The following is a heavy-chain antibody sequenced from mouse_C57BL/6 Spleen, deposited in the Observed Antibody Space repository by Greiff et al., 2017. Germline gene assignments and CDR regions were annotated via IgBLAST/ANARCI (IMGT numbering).Heavy chain of an antibody. J-gene: IGHJ4*01. V-gene: IGHV3-6*01. D-gene: IGHD2-14*01. CDR1: GYSITSGYY. CDR2: ISYDGSN. CDR3: ARVMGTGYDAMGY. Sequence: EVKLQESGPGLVKPSQSLSLTCSVTGYSITSGYYWNWIRQFPGNKLEWMGYISYDGSNNYNPSLKNRISLTRDPSTNQFFLKLNSVTTEDTATYYCARVMGTGYDAMGYWGQGTSVTVSS.